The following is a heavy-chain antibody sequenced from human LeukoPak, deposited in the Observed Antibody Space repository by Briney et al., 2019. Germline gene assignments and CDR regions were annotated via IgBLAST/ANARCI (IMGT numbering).Heavy chain of an antibody. CDR3: ASGGGWVFNN. V-gene: IGHV3-7*01. D-gene: IGHD6-19*01. CDR1: GFPFSSHW. Sequence: GGSLRLSCAASGFPFSSHWLSWFRQSPGKGLEWVAHINQDGSERYYVDSVKGRFTISRDNARNSQYLQMNSLRAEDTAVYYCASGGGWVFNNWGQGTLVTVSS. CDR2: INQDGSER. J-gene: IGHJ4*02.